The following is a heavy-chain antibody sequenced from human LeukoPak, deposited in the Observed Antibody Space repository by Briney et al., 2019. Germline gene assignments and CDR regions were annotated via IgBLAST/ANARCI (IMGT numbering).Heavy chain of an antibody. CDR3: AKDRAAAGGDFDY. J-gene: IGHJ4*02. V-gene: IGHV3-23*01. D-gene: IGHD6-13*01. CDR2: ISGSGGST. CDR1: GFTFSSYG. Sequence: GGTLRLSCAASGFTFSSYGMSWVRQAPGKGLEWVSAISGSGGSTYYADSVKGRFTISRDNSKNTLYLQMNSLRAEDTAVYYCAKDRAAAGGDFDYWGQGTLVTVSS.